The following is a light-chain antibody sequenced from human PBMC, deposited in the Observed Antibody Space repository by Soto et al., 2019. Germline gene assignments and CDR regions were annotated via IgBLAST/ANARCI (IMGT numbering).Light chain of an antibody. CDR3: QQVNTYPPT. V-gene: IGKV1-9*01. CDR1: QGISTY. CDR2: AAS. J-gene: IGKJ5*01. Sequence: DIPLTQSPSFLSASVGDRVTITCRASQGISTYLAWYQQNPGKAPKLLIYAASTLPSGVPSRFSGSGSRTEFTLTISSLQPEDFATYYYQQVNTYPPTFGNGTRLDIK.